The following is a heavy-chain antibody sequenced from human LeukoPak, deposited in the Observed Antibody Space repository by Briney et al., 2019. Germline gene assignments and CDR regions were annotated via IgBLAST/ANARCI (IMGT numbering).Heavy chain of an antibody. Sequence: GGSLRLSCAASGFTFSSYSMNWVRQAPGKGLEWVSSISSSSSYIYYADSVKGRFTISRDNAKNSLYLQMNSLRAEDTAVYCCARDWDGSGSYFDYWGQGTLVTVSS. J-gene: IGHJ4*02. V-gene: IGHV3-21*01. D-gene: IGHD1-26*01. CDR2: ISSSSSYI. CDR3: ARDWDGSGSYFDY. CDR1: GFTFSSYS.